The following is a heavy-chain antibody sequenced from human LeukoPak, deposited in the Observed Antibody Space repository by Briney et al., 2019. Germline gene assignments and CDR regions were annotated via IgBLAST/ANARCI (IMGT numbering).Heavy chain of an antibody. CDR1: GFTFSSYA. D-gene: IGHD4-17*01. CDR3: ARDDYGDRPFDY. J-gene: IGHJ4*02. V-gene: IGHV3-30-3*01. CDR2: ISYDGSNK. Sequence: GGSLRLSCAASGFTFSSYAMHWVRQAPGKGLEWVAVISYDGSNKYYADSVKGRFTISRDNSKNTLYLQMNSLRAEDTAVYYCARDDYGDRPFDYWGQGTLVTVSS.